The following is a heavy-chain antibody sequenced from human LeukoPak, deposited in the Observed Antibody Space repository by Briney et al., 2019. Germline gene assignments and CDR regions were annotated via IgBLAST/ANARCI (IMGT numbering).Heavy chain of an antibody. J-gene: IGHJ4*02. V-gene: IGHV4-61*02. Sequence: PSETLSLTCTVSGDSISSGSSYWSWIRQPAGKGLEWIGRLYSCGSTNYNPSLKSRVTISVDTSKNQFSLKLTSVTAADTAVYYCARVGEYSYVYYYFDYWGQGTLVTVSS. D-gene: IGHD5-18*01. CDR1: GDSISSGSSY. CDR2: LYSCGST. CDR3: ARVGEYSYVYYYFDY.